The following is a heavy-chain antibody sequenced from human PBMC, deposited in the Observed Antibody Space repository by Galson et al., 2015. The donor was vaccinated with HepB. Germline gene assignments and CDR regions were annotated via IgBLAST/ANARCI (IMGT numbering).Heavy chain of an antibody. V-gene: IGHV3-21*01. Sequence: SLRLSCAASGFTFSSYSMNWVRQAPGKGLEWVSSISSSSSYIYYADSVKGRFTISRDNAKNSLYLQMNSLRAEDTAVYYCARTPVDATGGGDYYYYYYMDVWGKGTTVTVSS. CDR1: GFTFSSYS. CDR2: ISSSSSYI. J-gene: IGHJ6*03. CDR3: ARTPVDATGGGDYYYYYYMDV. D-gene: IGHD3-16*01.